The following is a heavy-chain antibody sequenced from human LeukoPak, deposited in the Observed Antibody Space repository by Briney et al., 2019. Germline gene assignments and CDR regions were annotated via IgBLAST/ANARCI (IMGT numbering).Heavy chain of an antibody. V-gene: IGHV4-4*07. CDR1: GGSISSYY. D-gene: IGHD6-13*01. CDR2: IYSSGGT. J-gene: IGHJ5*02. CDR3: ARAGLGIATKFDP. Sequence: SETLSLTCTVSGGSISSYYWSWIRQPAGKGLEWIGRIYSSGGTNYNPSLKSRVTISVDTSKNQFSLKLSSVTAADTAVYYCARAGLGIATKFDPWGQGTLVTVSS.